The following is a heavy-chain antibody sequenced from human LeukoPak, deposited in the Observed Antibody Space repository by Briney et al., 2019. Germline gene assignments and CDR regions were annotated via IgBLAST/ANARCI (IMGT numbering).Heavy chain of an antibody. CDR1: GYSFTSYW. CDR3: AGQYSSSWYGDAFDI. CDR2: IYPGDSDT. V-gene: IGHV5-51*01. D-gene: IGHD6-13*01. Sequence: GESLKISCKGSGYSFTSYWIGWVRQMPGKGLEWMGIIYPGDSDTRYSPSFQSQVTISADKSISTAYLQWSSLKASDTAMYYGAGQYSSSWYGDAFDIWGQGTMVTVSS. J-gene: IGHJ3*02.